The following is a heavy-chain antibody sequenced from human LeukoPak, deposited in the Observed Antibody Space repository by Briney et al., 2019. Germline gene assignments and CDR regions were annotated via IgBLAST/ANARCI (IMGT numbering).Heavy chain of an antibody. Sequence: SQTLSLTCAISGDSVSSNSAAWNWIRQSPSRGLEWLGRTYYRSKWYNDYAVSVKSRITINPDTSKNQFSLQLNSVTPEDTAVHYCCGSVIRSPHDYYYGMDVWGQGTTVTVSS. J-gene: IGHJ6*02. CDR3: CGSVIRSPHDYYYGMDV. CDR1: GDSVSSNSAA. V-gene: IGHV6-1*01. D-gene: IGHD3-10*01. CDR2: TYYRSKWYN.